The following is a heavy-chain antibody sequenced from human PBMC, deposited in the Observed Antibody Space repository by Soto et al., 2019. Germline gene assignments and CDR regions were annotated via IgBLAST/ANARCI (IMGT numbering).Heavy chain of an antibody. J-gene: IGHJ5*02. D-gene: IGHD2-15*01. CDR2: IIPIFGTA. V-gene: IGHV1-69*01. CDR1: GGTFSSYA. CDR3: ARDSSGYCSGGSCYSWWFDP. Sequence: QVQLVQSGAEVKKPGSSVKVSCKASGGTFSSYAISWVRQAPGQGLEWTGGIIPIFGTANYAQKFQGRVTITADESTSTAYMELSSLRSEDTAVYYCARDSSGYCSGGSCYSWWFDPWGQGTLVTVSS.